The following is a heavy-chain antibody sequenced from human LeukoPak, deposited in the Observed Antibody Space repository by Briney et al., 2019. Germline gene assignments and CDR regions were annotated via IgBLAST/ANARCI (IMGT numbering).Heavy chain of an antibody. J-gene: IGHJ4*02. CDR3: ARVKDGDYIH. Sequence: SVKVSCKASGGTFSSYAISWVRQAPRQGLEWMGGIIPIFGTANYAQKFQGRVTITTDESTSTAYMELSSLRAEDTAVYYCARVKDGDYIHWGQGTLVTVSS. V-gene: IGHV1-69*05. D-gene: IGHD4-17*01. CDR2: IIPIFGTA. CDR1: GGTFSSYA.